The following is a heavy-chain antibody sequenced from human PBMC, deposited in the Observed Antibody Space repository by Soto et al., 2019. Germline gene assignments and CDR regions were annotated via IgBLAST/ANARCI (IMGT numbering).Heavy chain of an antibody. J-gene: IGHJ4*02. Sequence: PSETLSLTCTVSGGSISSGTSYWSWIRQRPGKGLEWIGYIFYSGSVYYTPSLRGRVMILADTSKNQLTLRLSSVTAADTAVYYCARAHVSSSIFGVALPYFFGYWGQGTLVTVSS. CDR2: IFYSGSV. CDR1: GGSISSGTSY. CDR3: ARAHVSSSIFGVALPYFFGY. D-gene: IGHD3-3*01. V-gene: IGHV4-31*03.